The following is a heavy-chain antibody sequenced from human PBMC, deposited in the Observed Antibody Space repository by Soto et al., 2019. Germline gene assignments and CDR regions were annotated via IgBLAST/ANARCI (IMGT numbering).Heavy chain of an antibody. CDR2: VYYNGNT. CDR3: ARECTVATIGGGMDV. D-gene: IGHD5-12*01. Sequence: KASETLSLTCTVSGGSISGSSYYWGWIRQPPGKGLEWIGSVYYNGNTYYDPSLKSRVTISVDTSRNQFSLKLSSVTAADTAVYYCARECTVATIGGGMDVWGQGTTVTVSS. J-gene: IGHJ6*02. V-gene: IGHV4-39*02. CDR1: GGSISGSSYY.